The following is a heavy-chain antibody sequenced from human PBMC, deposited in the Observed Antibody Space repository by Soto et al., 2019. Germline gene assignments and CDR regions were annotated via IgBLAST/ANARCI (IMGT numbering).Heavy chain of an antibody. J-gene: IGHJ6*02. CDR2: IIPIFGTA. D-gene: IGHD3-10*01. CDR1: GGTFSSYA. Sequence: SVKVSCKASGGTFSSYAISWVRQAPGQGLEWMGGIIPIFGTANYAQKFQGRVTITADESTSTAYMELSSLRSEDTAVYYCARDPRVGGNSGSYLYYYGMDVRGEGSTIT. CDR3: ARDPRVGGNSGSYLYYYGMDV. V-gene: IGHV1-69*13.